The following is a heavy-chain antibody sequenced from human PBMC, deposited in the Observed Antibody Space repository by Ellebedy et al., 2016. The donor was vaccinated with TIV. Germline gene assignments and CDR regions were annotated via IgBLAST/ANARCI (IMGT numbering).Heavy chain of an antibody. CDR3: ARFGRDYGNRSTWAQGYGMDV. CDR2: INAGNGNT. D-gene: IGHD4-17*01. J-gene: IGHJ6*02. V-gene: IGHV1-3*01. CDR1: GYTFTSYA. Sequence: ASVKVSXXASGYTFTSYAMHWVRQAPGQRLEWMGWINAGNGNTKYSQKFQGRVTITRDTSASTAYMELSSLRSEDTAVYYCARFGRDYGNRSTWAQGYGMDVWGQGTTVTVSS.